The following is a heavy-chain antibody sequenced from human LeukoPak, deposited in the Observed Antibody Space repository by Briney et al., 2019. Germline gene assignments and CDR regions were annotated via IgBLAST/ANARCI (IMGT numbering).Heavy chain of an antibody. CDR3: ARGGGYYGSGSLHYYYYGMDV. CDR1: GFTFSDYY. J-gene: IGHJ6*02. CDR2: ISSSGNTI. Sequence: GGSLRLSCAASGFTFSDYYMTWLRQTPGKGLEWVSYISSSGNTIYYADSVKGRFTISRDNAKNSLYLQMNSLRAEDTAVYYCARGGGYYGSGSLHYYYYGMDVWGQGTTVTVSS. D-gene: IGHD3-10*01. V-gene: IGHV3-11*04.